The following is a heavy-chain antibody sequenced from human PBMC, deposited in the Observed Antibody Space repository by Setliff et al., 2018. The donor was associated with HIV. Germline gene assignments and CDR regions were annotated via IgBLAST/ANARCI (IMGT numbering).Heavy chain of an antibody. CDR2: IYYSGST. CDR1: GGSISSRSYY. CDR3: ARDPGVLRYFDWLLSHFDY. Sequence: PSETLSLTCTGSGGSISSRSYYWGWIRQPPGKGLEWIGSIYYSGSTYYNPSLKSRVTISVDTSKNQFSLKLSSVTAADTAVYYCARDPGVLRYFDWLLSHFDYWGQGTLVTVSS. V-gene: IGHV4-39*07. J-gene: IGHJ4*02. D-gene: IGHD3-9*01.